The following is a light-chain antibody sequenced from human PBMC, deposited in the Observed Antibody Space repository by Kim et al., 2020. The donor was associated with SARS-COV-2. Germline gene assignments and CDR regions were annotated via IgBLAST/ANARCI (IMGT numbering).Light chain of an antibody. V-gene: IGKV1-5*01. J-gene: IGKJ1*01. CDR1: QSISNW. CDR3: QQYNSYSRT. CDR2: DAS. Sequence: SASVGDRVTITCRASQSISNWLAWYQQKPGKAPKLLIYDASNLESGVPSRFSGSGSGTEFTLTISSLQPDDFATYHCQQYNSYSRTFGQGTKLEIK.